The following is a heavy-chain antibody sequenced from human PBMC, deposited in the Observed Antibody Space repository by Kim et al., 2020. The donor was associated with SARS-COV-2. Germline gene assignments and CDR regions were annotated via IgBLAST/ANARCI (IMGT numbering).Heavy chain of an antibody. CDR3: ARARKPYYYDSSGYRGGLFFDY. Sequence: SETLSLTCAVYGGSFSGYYWSWIRQPPGKGLEWIGEINHSGSTNYNPSLKSRVTISVDTSKNQFSLKLSSVTAADTAVYYCARARKPYYYDSSGYRGGLFFDYWGQGTLVTVSS. D-gene: IGHD3-22*01. CDR1: GGSFSGYY. V-gene: IGHV4-34*01. CDR2: INHSGST. J-gene: IGHJ4*02.